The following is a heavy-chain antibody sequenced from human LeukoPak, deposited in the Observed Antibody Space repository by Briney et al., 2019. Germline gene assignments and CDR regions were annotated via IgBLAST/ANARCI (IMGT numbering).Heavy chain of an antibody. CDR2: ISSSGSTI. CDR1: GFTFSDYY. Sequence: GGSLRLSCAASGFTFSDYYMSWIRQAPGKGLEWVSYISSSGSTIYYADSVKGRFTISRDNAKNSLYLQMNSLRTEDTAVYYCARDPRDGYKTDYWGQGTLVTVSS. J-gene: IGHJ4*02. CDR3: ARDPRDGYKTDY. V-gene: IGHV3-11*01. D-gene: IGHD5-24*01.